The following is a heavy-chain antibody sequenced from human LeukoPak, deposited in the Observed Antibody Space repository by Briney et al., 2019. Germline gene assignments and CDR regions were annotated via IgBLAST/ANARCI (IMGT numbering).Heavy chain of an antibody. CDR2: ISGTGANT. D-gene: IGHD1-1*01. CDR3: AKNIRQLGNYYYYMDV. Sequence: PGGSLRLSCAASGFTVSSNYMTWVRQAPGKGPEWVLAISGTGANTFYADSVKGRFTISRDNSKDTLYLQMNSLRAEDTAIYYCAKNIRQLGNYYYYMDVWGKGTTVTVSS. V-gene: IGHV3-23*01. CDR1: GFTVSSNY. J-gene: IGHJ6*03.